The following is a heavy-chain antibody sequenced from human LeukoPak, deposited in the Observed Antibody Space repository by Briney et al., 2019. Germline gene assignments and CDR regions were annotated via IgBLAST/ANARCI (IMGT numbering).Heavy chain of an antibody. CDR3: TKSRISFSGQADH. J-gene: IGHJ4*02. D-gene: IGHD5-12*01. CDR2: ISGGGDST. Sequence: LTGGSLRLSCAASGFTFNTYVMTWVRQAPGKGLEWVSAISGGGDSTYYADSVKGRFTISRDNAKNSLYLQMNSLRAEDTAVYYCTKSRISFSGQADHWGQGTLVTVSS. CDR1: GFTFNTYV. V-gene: IGHV3-23*01.